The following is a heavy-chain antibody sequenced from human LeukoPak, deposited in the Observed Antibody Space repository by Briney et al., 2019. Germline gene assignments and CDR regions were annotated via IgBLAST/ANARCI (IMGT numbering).Heavy chain of an antibody. Sequence: ASVKVSCKASGYTFTGYYMHWVRQAPGQGLEWMGIINPSGGSTSYAQKFQGRVTMTRDTSTSTVYMELSSLRSEDTAVYYCARVHPITMIVVDAFDIWGQGTMVTVSS. CDR3: ARVHPITMIVVDAFDI. V-gene: IGHV1-46*01. J-gene: IGHJ3*02. D-gene: IGHD3-22*01. CDR2: INPSGGST. CDR1: GYTFTGYY.